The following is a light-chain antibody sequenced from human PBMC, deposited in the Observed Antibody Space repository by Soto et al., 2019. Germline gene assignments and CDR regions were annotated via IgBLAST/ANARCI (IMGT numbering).Light chain of an antibody. CDR3: AESLQAPRY. J-gene: IGKJ5*01. Sequence: DIVMTQSPLSLPVTPGEPASISCRSSQSLLHSNGYNYLDWYLQKPGQSPQLLIYLGSNRASGVPHRFSGSGSATDISLKISSVDAGDLGVYYCAESLQAPRYFGQRAGLEIK. V-gene: IGKV2-28*01. CDR2: LGS. CDR1: QSLLHSNGYNY.